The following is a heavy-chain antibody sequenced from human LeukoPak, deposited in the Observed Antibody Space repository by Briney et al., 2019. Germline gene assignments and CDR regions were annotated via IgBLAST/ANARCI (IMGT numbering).Heavy chain of an antibody. CDR3: AKDWMLTATPIFYFEN. D-gene: IGHD2-21*02. V-gene: IGHV3-33*05. CDR2: ISYSGRNE. J-gene: IGHJ4*02. Sequence: PGKSLRLSCAASGFIFTNHAMHWVRQAPGKGREWVATISYSGRNEYYADSVKGRFTISRDNSDNTLSLQMNSLRADDTAVYFCAKDWMLTATPIFYFENWGQGTLVTVSS. CDR1: GFIFTNHA.